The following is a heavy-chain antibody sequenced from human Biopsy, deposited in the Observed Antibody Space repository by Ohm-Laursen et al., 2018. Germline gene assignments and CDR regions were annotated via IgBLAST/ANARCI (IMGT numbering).Heavy chain of an antibody. CDR2: ISPSGATT. CDR1: GNTFATYH. CDR3: ARAGVGSDGTDSYYYGMDV. Sequence: ASVKVSCKASGNTFATYHIHWVRQAPGQGLEWMGVISPSGATTSFSQKFQGRITMTRDTSMGTVYMDLNSLGSEDTAVYYCARAGVGSDGTDSYYYGMDVWGPGTTVTVSS. D-gene: IGHD5-24*01. J-gene: IGHJ6*02. V-gene: IGHV1-46*01.